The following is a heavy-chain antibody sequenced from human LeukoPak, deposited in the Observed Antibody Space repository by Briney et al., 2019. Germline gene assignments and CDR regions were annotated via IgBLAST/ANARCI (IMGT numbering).Heavy chain of an antibody. CDR3: ARDWGYCSGGSCYIPNY. CDR1: GYTFTGYY. D-gene: IGHD2-15*01. Sequence: ASVKVSCKASGYTFTGYYMHWVRQAPGQGLEWMGWINPNSGGTNYAQKFQGRVTMTRDTSISTAYMELSRLRSDDTAVYYCARDWGYCSGGSCYIPNYWGRGTLVTVSS. J-gene: IGHJ4*02. CDR2: INPNSGGT. V-gene: IGHV1-2*02.